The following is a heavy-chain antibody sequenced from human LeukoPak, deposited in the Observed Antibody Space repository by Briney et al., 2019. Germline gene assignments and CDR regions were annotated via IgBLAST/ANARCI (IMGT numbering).Heavy chain of an antibody. Sequence: GGSLRLSCAASGFTFSSYAMSWVRQAPGKGLEWVGRTRNKDHRYTTEYAASVRGRFTISRDESSNSLYLQMNNLKTEDTALYHCVRGFHSFDIWGQGTMVTVSS. CDR1: GFTFSSYA. CDR3: VRGFHSFDI. J-gene: IGHJ3*02. D-gene: IGHD3-3*01. V-gene: IGHV3-72*01. CDR2: TRNKDHRYTT.